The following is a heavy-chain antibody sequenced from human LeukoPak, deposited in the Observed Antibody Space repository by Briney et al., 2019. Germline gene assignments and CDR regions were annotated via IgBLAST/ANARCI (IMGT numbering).Heavy chain of an antibody. V-gene: IGHV1-18*01. CDR1: GFTFTTYG. CDR2: ISAYNGDT. J-gene: IGHJ4*02. D-gene: IGHD3-22*01. CDR3: ARDSLYYYETSGYYVTFDY. Sequence: ASVKVSCKASGFTFTTYGISWVRQAPGQRLEWMGWISAYNGDTNYAEELQGRVIMTTDTSTNTAYMEPRNLRSDDTAVYYCARDSLYYYETSGYYVTFDYWGQGTLVTVSS.